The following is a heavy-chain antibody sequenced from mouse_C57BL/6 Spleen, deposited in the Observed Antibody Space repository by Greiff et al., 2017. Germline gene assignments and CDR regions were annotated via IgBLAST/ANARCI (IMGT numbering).Heavy chain of an antibody. D-gene: IGHD1-1*01. Sequence: VQLQQPGAELVKPGASVKLSCKASGYTFTSYWMHWVKQRPGQGLEWIGMIHPNSGSTNYNEKFKSKATLTVDKSSSTAYMQLSSLTSEDSAVYYCARTSTYYGSPYFDYWGQGTTRTVSS. CDR1: GYTFTSYW. V-gene: IGHV1-64*01. J-gene: IGHJ2*01. CDR2: IHPNSGST. CDR3: ARTSTYYGSPYFDY.